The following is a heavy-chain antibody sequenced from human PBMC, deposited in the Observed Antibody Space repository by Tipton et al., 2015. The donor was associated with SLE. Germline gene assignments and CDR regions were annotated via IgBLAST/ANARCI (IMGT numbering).Heavy chain of an antibody. V-gene: IGHV4-39*01. CDR3: ARGGSVRGFSLYYFDY. J-gene: IGHJ4*02. D-gene: IGHD3-16*01. CDR1: GGSISSSSYY. Sequence: LRLSCTVSGGSISSSSYYWGWIRQPPGKGLEWIGSIYYSGSTYYNPSLKGRVTISVDTSKNQFSLKLSSVTAADTAVYYCARGGSVRGFSLYYFDYWGQGTLVTVSS. CDR2: IYYSGST.